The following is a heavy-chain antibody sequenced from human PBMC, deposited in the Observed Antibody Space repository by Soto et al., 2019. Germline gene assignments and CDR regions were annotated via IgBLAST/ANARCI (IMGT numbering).Heavy chain of an antibody. CDR3: ARTRAPLYDIGWFDP. D-gene: IGHD3-9*01. CDR1: GFSLSNARMG. J-gene: IGHJ5*02. Sequence: SGPTLVNPTDTLTLTCTVSGFSLSNARMGVSWIRQPPGKALEWLAHIFSNDEKSYSTSLKSRLTISKDTSKSQVVLTMTNMDPVDTATYYCARTRAPLYDIGWFDPWGQGTLVTVSS. V-gene: IGHV2-26*01. CDR2: IFSNDEK.